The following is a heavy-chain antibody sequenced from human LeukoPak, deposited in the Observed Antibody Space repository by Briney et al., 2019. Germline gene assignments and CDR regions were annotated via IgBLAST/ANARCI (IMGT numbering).Heavy chain of an antibody. CDR2: IYSGGST. Sequence: PGESLRLSCAASGFTVSSNYMSWVRQAPGKGLEWVSVIYSGGSTQYADSVKGRFTISRDTSKNTLYLQMNSLRPEDTAVYYCARDTSSFYDYWGQGTLVTVSS. CDR1: GFTVSSNY. V-gene: IGHV3-66*01. J-gene: IGHJ4*02. D-gene: IGHD6-6*01. CDR3: ARDTSSFYDY.